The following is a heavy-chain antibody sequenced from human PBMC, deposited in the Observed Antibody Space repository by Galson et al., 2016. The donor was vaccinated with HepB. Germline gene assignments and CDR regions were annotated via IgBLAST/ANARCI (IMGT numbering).Heavy chain of an antibody. CDR1: GFTVSSNY. D-gene: IGHD1-26*01. CDR3: ASCSRWHGRCAFDI. J-gene: IGHJ3*02. Sequence: SLRLSCAASGFTVSSNYMSWVRQAPGKGLEWVSVIYSGGTTKYADSVKDRFTISRDNSKNSLYLQMNSLRAEDTAVCYGASCSRWHGRCAFDIWGQGTMVTVSS. CDR2: IYSGGTT. V-gene: IGHV3-66*01.